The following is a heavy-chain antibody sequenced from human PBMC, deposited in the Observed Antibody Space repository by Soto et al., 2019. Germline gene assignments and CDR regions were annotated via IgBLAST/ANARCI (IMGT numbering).Heavy chain of an antibody. D-gene: IGHD3-10*01. J-gene: IGHJ4*02. Sequence: SETLSLTCAVYGGSFSGYYWSWIRQPPGKGLEWIGEINHSGSTNYNPSLKSRVTISVKTSKNQFSLKLGSVTAADTAVYYCARGYPRITMVRGVIPDYFDYWGQGTLVTVSS. CDR2: INHSGST. CDR3: ARGYPRITMVRGVIPDYFDY. V-gene: IGHV4-34*01. CDR1: GGSFSGYY.